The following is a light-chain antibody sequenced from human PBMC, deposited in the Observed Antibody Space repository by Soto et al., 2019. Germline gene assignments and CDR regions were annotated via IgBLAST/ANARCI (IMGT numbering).Light chain of an antibody. CDR2: DAS. J-gene: IGKJ4*01. CDR1: QTIKNW. Sequence: IQMTQSPSSLSASVGDRVTITCRASQTIKNWLAWYQQKQGTAPKFLIYDASTLESGVPSRFSGSGYGTEFNLTISSLQADDFATYFCQQYDDYPLTFGGGTKVDIK. CDR3: QQYDDYPLT. V-gene: IGKV1-5*01.